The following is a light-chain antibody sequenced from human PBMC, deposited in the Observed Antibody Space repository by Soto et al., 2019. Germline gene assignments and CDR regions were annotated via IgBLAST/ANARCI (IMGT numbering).Light chain of an antibody. CDR2: AAS. CDR1: QRISTY. Sequence: DVQMSQSPSSLSASVGDRVTITCRASQRISTYLHWFQQKPGKAPKLFIYAASNLQSGVPSRFSGSGSGTDFALTISSLQPEDFATYYCQQSYSTLRTFGQGTKVEIK. CDR3: QQSYSTLRT. J-gene: IGKJ1*01. V-gene: IGKV1-39*01.